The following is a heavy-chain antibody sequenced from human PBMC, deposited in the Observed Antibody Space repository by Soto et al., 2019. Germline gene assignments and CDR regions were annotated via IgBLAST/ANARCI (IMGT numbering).Heavy chain of an antibody. CDR1: GYTFSSYG. Sequence: QVQLVQSGGEVKKPGASVKVSCKATGYTFSSYGISWVRQAPGQGLEWMGWISAYKGNTNYAQNFQGRMTMTTDTSTSSAYMELRSLRSDDTAVYYCARYFKDAVAYAFDIWGQGTMVTVSS. CDR2: ISAYKGNT. V-gene: IGHV1-18*01. CDR3: ARYFKDAVAYAFDI. D-gene: IGHD6-19*01. J-gene: IGHJ3*02.